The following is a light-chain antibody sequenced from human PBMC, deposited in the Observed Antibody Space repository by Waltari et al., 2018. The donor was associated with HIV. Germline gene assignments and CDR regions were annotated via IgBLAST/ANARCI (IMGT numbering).Light chain of an antibody. J-gene: IGKJ1*01. V-gene: IGKV1-27*01. CDR1: QGISNY. Sequence: DIQMTQSPSSLSASVGDRVTITCRASQGISNYLAWYQQKPGKVPKLLIYAASTLQSGVPSRFSGSGSGTEFTLTISRLEPEDFAVYYCQQYGRTGTFGQGTKVEV. CDR3: QQYGRTGT. CDR2: AAS.